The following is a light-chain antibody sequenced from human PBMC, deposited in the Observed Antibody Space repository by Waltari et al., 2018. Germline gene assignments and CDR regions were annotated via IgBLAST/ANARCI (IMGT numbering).Light chain of an antibody. V-gene: IGLV2-23*02. CDR1: SSDVGSYNL. J-gene: IGLJ6*01. CDR2: EVS. CDR3: CSYAGSWGNV. Sequence: QSALTQPASVSGSPGQSIIISCTGTSSDVGSYNLVSWYQHHTGKAPKLMIYEVSKRPSGVSNRFSGSKSGNTASLTISGLQAEDEAEYYCCSYAGSWGNVFGSGTKVTVL.